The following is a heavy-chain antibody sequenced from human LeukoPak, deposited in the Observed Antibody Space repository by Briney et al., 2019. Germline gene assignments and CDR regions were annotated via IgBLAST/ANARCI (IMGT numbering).Heavy chain of an antibody. CDR2: IIPILGIA. D-gene: IGHD6-19*01. CDR1: GGTFSSYA. CDR3: ARGSFKRWLARYYFDY. J-gene: IGHJ4*02. V-gene: IGHV1-69*04. Sequence: ASVKVSCKASGGTFSSYAISWVRQAPGQGLEWMGRIIPILGIANYAQKFQGRVTITADKSTSTAYMELSSLRSEDTAVYYCARGSFKRWLARYYFDYWGQGTLVTVSS.